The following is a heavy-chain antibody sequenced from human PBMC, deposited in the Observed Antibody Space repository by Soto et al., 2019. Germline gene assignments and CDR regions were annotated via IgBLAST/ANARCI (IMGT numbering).Heavy chain of an antibody. CDR1: TFSTYS. D-gene: IGHD1-26*01. V-gene: IGHV3-21*01. Sequence: EVQLVESGGGPVKPGGSLRLSCAFTFSTYSLNWVRQAPGKGLEWVSSISSSSSYIKYADSVKGRFTISRDNAKNSLYLQMNSLRAEDTAVYYCARDQGGSYDSWFVPWGQGTLVTVSS. CDR2: ISSSSSYI. J-gene: IGHJ5*02. CDR3: ARDQGGSYDSWFVP.